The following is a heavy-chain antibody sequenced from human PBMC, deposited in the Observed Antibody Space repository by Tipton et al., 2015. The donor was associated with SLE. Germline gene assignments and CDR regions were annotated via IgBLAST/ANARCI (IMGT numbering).Heavy chain of an antibody. J-gene: IGHJ6*03. D-gene: IGHD2-2*01. CDR2: ISAYNGNT. CDR1: GYTFITYY. CDR3: ARAIVVVPGHYYMDV. V-gene: IGHV1-18*04. Sequence: QVQLVQSGAEVKPGASVQISCKASGYTFITYYIHWVRQAPGQGLEWMGWISAYNGNTNYAQKLQGRVTMTPDTSTSTAYMELRSLRSDDTAVYYCARAIVVVPGHYYMDVWGKGTTVTISS.